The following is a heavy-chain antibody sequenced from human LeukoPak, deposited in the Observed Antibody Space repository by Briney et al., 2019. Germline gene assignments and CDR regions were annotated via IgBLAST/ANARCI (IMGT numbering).Heavy chain of an antibody. CDR3: ARLSETIVGATETLDY. CDR1: GGSISSSSYY. CDR2: IYYSGST. D-gene: IGHD1-26*01. J-gene: IGHJ4*02. V-gene: IGHV4-39*01. Sequence: PSETLSLTCTVSGGSISSSSYYWGWIRQPSGKGLEWIGSIYYSGSTYYNPSLKSRVTISVDTSKNQFSLKLSSVTAADTAVYYCARLSETIVGATETLDYWGQGTLVTVSS.